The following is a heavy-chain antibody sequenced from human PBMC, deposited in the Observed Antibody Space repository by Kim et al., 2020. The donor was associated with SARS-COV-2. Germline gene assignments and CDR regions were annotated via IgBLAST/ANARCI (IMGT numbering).Heavy chain of an antibody. CDR3: VRGGGSYYYGMDV. Sequence: SETLSLTCAVYGGSFSGYYWSWIRQPPGKGLEWIGEINHSGSTNYNPSLKRRVTISVDTSKNQFSLKLSSVTAADTAVYYCVRGGGSYYYGMDVWGQGTPVTVSS. J-gene: IGHJ6*02. V-gene: IGHV4-34*01. CDR2: INHSGST. D-gene: IGHD1-26*01. CDR1: GGSFSGYY.